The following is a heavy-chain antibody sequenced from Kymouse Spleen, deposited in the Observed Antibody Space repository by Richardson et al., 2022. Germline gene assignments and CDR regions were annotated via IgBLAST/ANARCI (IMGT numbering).Heavy chain of an antibody. J-gene: IGHJ6*02. D-gene: IGHD6-19*01. CDR3: ARGAVADYYYYYGMDV. CDR2: IYYSGST. V-gene: IGHV4-39*01. Sequence: QLQLQESGPGLVKPSETLSLTCTVSGGSISSSSYYWGWIRQPPGKGLEWIGSIYYSGSTYYNPSLKSRVTISVDTSKNQFSLKLSSVTAADTAVYYCARGAVADYYYYYGMDVWGQGTTVTVSS. CDR1: GGSISSSSYY.